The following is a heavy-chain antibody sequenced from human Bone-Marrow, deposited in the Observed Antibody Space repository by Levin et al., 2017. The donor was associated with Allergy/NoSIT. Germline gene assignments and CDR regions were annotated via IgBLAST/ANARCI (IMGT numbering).Heavy chain of an antibody. CDR1: GFTFSSYA. V-gene: IGHV3-30-3*01. D-gene: IGHD6-13*01. Sequence: GESLKISCAASGFTFSSYAMHWVRQAPGKGLEWVAVISYDGSNKYYADSVKGRFTISRDNSKNTLYLQMNSLRAEDTAVYYCARDPGAAAGPFDYWGQGTLVTVSS. CDR2: ISYDGSNK. CDR3: ARDPGAAAGPFDY. J-gene: IGHJ4*02.